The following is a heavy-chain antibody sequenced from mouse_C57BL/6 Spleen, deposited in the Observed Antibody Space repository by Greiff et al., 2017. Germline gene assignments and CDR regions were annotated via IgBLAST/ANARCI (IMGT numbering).Heavy chain of an antibody. Sequence: VKLVESEGGLVQPGSSMKLSCTASGFTFSDYYMAWVRQVPEKGLEWVANINYDGSSTYYLDSLKSRFIISRDNAKNILYLQMSSLKSEDTATYYCARDDASSGYAFAYWGQGTLVTVSA. V-gene: IGHV5-16*01. CDR1: GFTFSDYY. CDR3: ARDDASSGYAFAY. J-gene: IGHJ3*01. D-gene: IGHD3-2*02. CDR2: INYDGSST.